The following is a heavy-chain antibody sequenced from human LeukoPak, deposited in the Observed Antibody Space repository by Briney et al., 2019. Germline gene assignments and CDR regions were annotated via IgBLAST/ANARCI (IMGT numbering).Heavy chain of an antibody. CDR2: INPNSGGT. CDR1: GYTFTGYY. V-gene: IGHV1-2*02. Sequence: GASVKVSCKASGYTFTGYYMHWVRQAPGQGLEWMGWINPNSGGTNYAQKFQGRVTLTRDTSISTAYMEPSRLRSDDTAMYYYARDTARITIFGVAKYMDVWGKGTTVTVSS. J-gene: IGHJ6*03. CDR3: ARDTARITIFGVAKYMDV. D-gene: IGHD3-3*01.